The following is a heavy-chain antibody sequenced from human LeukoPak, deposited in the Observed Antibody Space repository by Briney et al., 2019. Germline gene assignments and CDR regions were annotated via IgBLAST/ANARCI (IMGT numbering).Heavy chain of an antibody. V-gene: IGHV1-2*02. CDR3: ARGERFLEWLSL. CDR2: INPNSGGT. D-gene: IGHD3-3*01. CDR1: GYTFTVYY. Sequence: ASVTVSFTSSGYTFTVYYMHWVRQAPGQGLGWVGWINPNSGGTNYAQKFQGRVTMTRDRSISTAYMELSRLRSDDTAVYYCARGERFLEWLSLWGQGTLVTVSS. J-gene: IGHJ4*02.